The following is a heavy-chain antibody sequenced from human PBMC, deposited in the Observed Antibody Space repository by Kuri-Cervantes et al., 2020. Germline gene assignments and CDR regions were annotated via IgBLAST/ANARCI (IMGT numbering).Heavy chain of an antibody. J-gene: IGHJ5*02. D-gene: IGHD6-19*01. CDR2: INHSGST. CDR1: GGSFSGYY. V-gene: IGHV4-34*01. Sequence: SETLSLTCAVYGGSFSGYYWSWIRQPPGKGLEWIGEINHSGSTNYNPSLKSRVTISVDTSKNQFSLTLNSVTAADTALYYCARRVAGSSADPWGQGTLVTVSS. CDR3: ARRVAGSSADP.